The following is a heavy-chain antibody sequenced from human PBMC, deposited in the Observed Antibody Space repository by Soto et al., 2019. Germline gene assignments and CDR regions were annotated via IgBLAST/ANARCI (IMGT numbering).Heavy chain of an antibody. V-gene: IGHV1-69*01. CDR2: IIPIFGTA. CDR1: GGTFSSYA. J-gene: IGHJ4*02. CDR3: ARGGLYSSSWWEFDY. Sequence: QVQLGQSGAEVKKPGSSVKVSCKASGGTFSSYAISWVRQSPGQGLEWMGGIIPIFGTANDAQKFQGRVTITADESTSTAYMELSSLRSEDTAVYYCARGGLYSSSWWEFDYWGQGTLVTVSS. D-gene: IGHD6-13*01.